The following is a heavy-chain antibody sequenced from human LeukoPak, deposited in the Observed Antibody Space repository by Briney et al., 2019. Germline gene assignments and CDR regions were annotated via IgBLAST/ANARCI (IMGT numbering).Heavy chain of an antibody. D-gene: IGHD1-26*01. CDR2: ISSGSGTI. CDR3: ARGSGSFSIDYLDY. CDR1: GFIFSNYH. V-gene: IGHV3-48*01. Sequence: GGSLRLSCAASGFIFSNYHMNWVRQAPEKGLEWVSYISSGSGTISYADSVKGRFTISRDNAKNSLYLQMNSLRAEDTAVYYCARGSGSFSIDYLDYWGQGILVTVSS. J-gene: IGHJ4*02.